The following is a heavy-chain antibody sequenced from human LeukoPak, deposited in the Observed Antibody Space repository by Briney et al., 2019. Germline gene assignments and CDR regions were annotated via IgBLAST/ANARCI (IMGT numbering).Heavy chain of an antibody. CDR1: GGSISSYY. V-gene: IGHV4-59*01. CDR2: IYYSGST. Sequence: SETLSLTCTVSGGSISSYYWSWIRQPPGKGLEWIGYIYYSGSTNYNPSLQSRVTISVDTSKNQFSLRLNSATAADTAVYYCAKEGGYSHYAPYYYYYMDVWGKGTTVIVSS. J-gene: IGHJ6*03. CDR3: AKEGGYSHYAPYYYYYMDV. D-gene: IGHD4-11*01.